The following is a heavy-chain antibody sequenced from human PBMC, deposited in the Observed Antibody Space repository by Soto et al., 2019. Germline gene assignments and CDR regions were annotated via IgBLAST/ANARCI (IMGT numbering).Heavy chain of an antibody. Sequence: ASVKVSCKASGYTFTGYYMHWVRQAPGQGLEWMGWINPNSGGTNYAQKFQGRVTMTRDTSVSTAYMELSRLRSDDTAVNYCARDPLDIVVVVAASYGMNVGGKGTTVTASS. CDR3: ARDPLDIVVVVAASYGMNV. J-gene: IGHJ6*04. V-gene: IGHV1-2*02. D-gene: IGHD2-15*01. CDR1: GYTFTGYY. CDR2: INPNSGGT.